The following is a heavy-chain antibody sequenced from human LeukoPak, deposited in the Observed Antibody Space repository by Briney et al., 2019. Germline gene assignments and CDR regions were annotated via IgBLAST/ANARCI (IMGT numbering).Heavy chain of an antibody. V-gene: IGHV1-18*01. CDR1: AYPPSNYG. CDR2: IIAYNGNI. CDR3: ARVVVVAATRGTWYFDL. Sequence: ASVKVSCKASAYPPSNYGITWVRQAPGQGLEWLGWIIAYNGNIHYAQKVQGRVTMTTDTSTSTAYMELRSLRSDDTAVYYCARVVVVAATRGTWYFDLWGRGTLVTVSS. D-gene: IGHD2-15*01. J-gene: IGHJ2*01.